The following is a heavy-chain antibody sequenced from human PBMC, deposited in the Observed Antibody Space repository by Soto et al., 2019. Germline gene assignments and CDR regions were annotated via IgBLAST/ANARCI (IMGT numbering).Heavy chain of an antibody. D-gene: IGHD3-22*01. CDR1: GYAFTGYY. V-gene: IGHV1-2*04. Sequence: ASVKVSCKASGYAFTGYYMHWVRQAPGQGLEWMGWINPNSGGTNYAQKFQGWVTMTRDTSISTAYMELSRLRSDDTAVYYCAREASYDSSGYYSWSPPGSYGMDVWGQGTTVTVSS. CDR2: INPNSGGT. J-gene: IGHJ6*02. CDR3: AREASYDSSGYYSWSPPGSYGMDV.